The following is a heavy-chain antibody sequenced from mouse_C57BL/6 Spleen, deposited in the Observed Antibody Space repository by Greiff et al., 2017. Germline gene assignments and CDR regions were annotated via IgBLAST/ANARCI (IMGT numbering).Heavy chain of an antibody. D-gene: IGHD1-1*01. Sequence: EVNVVESGGDLVKPGGSLKLSCAASGFTFSSYGMSWVRQTPDKRLEWVATISSGGSYTYYPDSVKGRFTISRDNAKNTLYLQMSSLKSEDTAMYYCARDYGSSYDYFDYWGQGTTLTVSS. J-gene: IGHJ2*01. V-gene: IGHV5-6*01. CDR3: ARDYGSSYDYFDY. CDR1: GFTFSSYG. CDR2: ISSGGSYT.